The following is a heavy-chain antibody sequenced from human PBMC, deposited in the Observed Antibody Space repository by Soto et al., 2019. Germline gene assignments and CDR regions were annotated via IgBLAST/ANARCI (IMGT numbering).Heavy chain of an antibody. Sequence: AVKVSCKASGCSFGNSAINWVRQAPGQGLEWLGGFIPVYRTLNYAQKFQGRVTITADESTGTAYMTLSSLVSDDTAVYYCATGVIWIGYFTVDSWGQGTRVTVSS. D-gene: IGHD3-3*01. CDR3: ATGVIWIGYFTVDS. CDR1: GCSFGNSA. CDR2: FIPVYRTL. V-gene: IGHV1-69*13. J-gene: IGHJ4*02.